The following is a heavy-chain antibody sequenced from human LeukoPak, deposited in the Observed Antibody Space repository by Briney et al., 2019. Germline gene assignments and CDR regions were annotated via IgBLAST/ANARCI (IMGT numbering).Heavy chain of an antibody. CDR2: IYTSGST. CDR3: ARGLAAAAHDY. CDR1: GGSISSGSYY. D-gene: IGHD6-13*01. V-gene: IGHV4-61*02. Sequence: SQSLSLTCAVSGGSISSGSYYWSWIRQPAGKGLEWIGRIYTSGSTNYNPSLKSRVTISVDTSKNQFSLKLSSVTAADTAVYYCARGLAAAAHDYWGQGTLVTVSS. J-gene: IGHJ4*02.